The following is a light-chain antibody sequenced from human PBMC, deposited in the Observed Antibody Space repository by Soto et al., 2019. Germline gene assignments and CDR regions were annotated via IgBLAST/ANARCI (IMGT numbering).Light chain of an antibody. Sequence: DIQLTQSPSFLSASVGDRVSITCRASQGIGTYLAWYQQKPGKAPKVLIHAALTLQSGVPSRFSGSGSGTEFTLTISSLQPEDFATYYCQQLNSDPLTFGGGTKVEIK. V-gene: IGKV1-9*01. CDR2: AAL. J-gene: IGKJ4*01. CDR1: QGIGTY. CDR3: QQLNSDPLT.